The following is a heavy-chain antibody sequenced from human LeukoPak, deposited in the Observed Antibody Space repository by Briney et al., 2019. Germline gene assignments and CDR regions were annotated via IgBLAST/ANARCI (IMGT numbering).Heavy chain of an antibody. Sequence: KPGGSLRLSCAASGFTVSSNYMSWVRRAPGKGLEWVSSISSSSSYIYYADSVKGRFTISRDNAKNSLYLQMNSLRAEDTAVYYCARSTNIHLEKVGYDNWFDPWGQGTLVTVSS. J-gene: IGHJ5*02. CDR2: ISSSSSYI. CDR1: GFTVSSNY. V-gene: IGHV3-21*01. D-gene: IGHD1-1*01. CDR3: ARSTNIHLEKVGYDNWFDP.